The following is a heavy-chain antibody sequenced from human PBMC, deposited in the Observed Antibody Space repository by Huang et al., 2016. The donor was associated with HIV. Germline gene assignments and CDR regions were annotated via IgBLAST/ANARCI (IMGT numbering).Heavy chain of an antibody. V-gene: IGHV3-53*01. J-gene: IGHJ4*02. D-gene: IGHD3-10*01. CDR2: LFSGGAT. CDR1: GFSVGDNY. Sequence: EVQLVESGGVLIQPGGSLRLSCAAAGFSVGDNYMTWVRQVPGKGLEWVSYLFSGGATYYADSVKGRFTISRDKSKNTLFLQMNSLRAEDTAVYYCARGEWFGELTLDYWGQGTLVTVSS. CDR3: ARGEWFGELTLDY.